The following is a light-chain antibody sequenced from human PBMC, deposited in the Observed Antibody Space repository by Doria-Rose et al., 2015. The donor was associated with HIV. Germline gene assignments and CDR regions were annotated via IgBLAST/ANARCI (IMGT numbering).Light chain of an antibody. V-gene: IGKV3-20*01. CDR3: HQYASSRT. J-gene: IGKJ1*01. CDR1: QSVCANY. CDR2: GAS. Sequence: TQSPGTLSLSPGERATLSCRASQSVCANYLAWYQQRPGQSPRLLIYGASSRATDIPDRFSGSGSGTDFTLTISRLEPEDFAVYYCHQYASSRTFGQGTKVEIK.